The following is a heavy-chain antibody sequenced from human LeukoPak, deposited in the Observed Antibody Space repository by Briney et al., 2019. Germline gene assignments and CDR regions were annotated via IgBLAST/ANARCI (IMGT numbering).Heavy chain of an antibody. CDR2: INPSGGST. V-gene: IGHV1-46*01. CDR3: ARDSNPCSGSHFDY. J-gene: IGHJ4*02. CDR1: GYTFTSYY. D-gene: IGHD1-26*01. Sequence: ASVKVSCKASGYTFTSYYMRWVRQAPGQGLEWMGIINPSGGSTSYAQKFQGRVTMTTDTSTSTAYMELRSLRSDDTAVYYCARDSNPCSGSHFDYWGQGTLVTVSS.